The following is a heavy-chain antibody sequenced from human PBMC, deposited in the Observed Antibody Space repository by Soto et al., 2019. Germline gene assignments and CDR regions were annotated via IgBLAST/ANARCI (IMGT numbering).Heavy chain of an antibody. V-gene: IGHV4-4*02. CDR1: SDSIAGENW. D-gene: IGHD6-25*01. Sequence: QVQLQESGPGLLKPSETLSLTCTVSSDSIAGENWWSWVRQPPGMGLEWIGEIFHTGGTKYNPSLKGRVTMEVDKSKNQFSLKLISATAADTAVYYCARVFSSGSGWMYYFDFWGQGTLVSVSS. J-gene: IGHJ4*02. CDR3: ARVFSSGSGWMYYFDF. CDR2: IFHTGGT.